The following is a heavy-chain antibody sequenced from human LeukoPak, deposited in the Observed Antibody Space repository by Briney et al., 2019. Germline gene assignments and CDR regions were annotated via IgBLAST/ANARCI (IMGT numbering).Heavy chain of an antibody. CDR3: ARDRGGSGSYWFGP. CDR2: IGTAGDT. V-gene: IGHV3-13*04. CDR1: GFTFSSYD. J-gene: IGHJ5*02. D-gene: IGHD3-10*01. Sequence: GGSLRLSCAASGFTFSSYDMHWVRQATGKGLEWVSAIGTAGDTYYPGSVKGRFTISRENAKNSLYLQMNSLRAGDTAVYYCARDRGGSGSYWFGPWGQGTLVTVSS.